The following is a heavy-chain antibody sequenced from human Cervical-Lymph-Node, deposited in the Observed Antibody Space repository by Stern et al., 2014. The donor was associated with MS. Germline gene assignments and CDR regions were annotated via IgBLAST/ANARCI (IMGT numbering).Heavy chain of an antibody. CDR2: ISPCGSDT. V-gene: IGHV3-30*04. J-gene: IGHJ3*02. D-gene: IGHD1-26*01. Sequence: VQLVESGGGVVQPGRSLRLTCAASGFTFSNFAAHWVRQAPGKGLEWVALISPCGSDTDCPDSVKGRFTIAKDNSNYTLFLQMNSLRPEDTAVYFCTSGRYDGSFDIWGQGTLVTVS. CDR1: GFTFSNFA. CDR3: TSGRYDGSFDI.